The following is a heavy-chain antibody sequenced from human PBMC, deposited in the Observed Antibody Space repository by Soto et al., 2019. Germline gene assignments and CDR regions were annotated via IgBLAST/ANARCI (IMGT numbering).Heavy chain of an antibody. V-gene: IGHV3-21*01. CDR1: GFTVSSYS. CDR3: ARDRGNYYHGMDV. J-gene: IGHJ6*02. Sequence: PGGALRLSCAASGFTVSSYSMNWVRQAPGKGLERVSSISNSSSYIYYADSVKGRFTISRDNAKHSLYLQMNSLRAEDTAVYYCARDRGNYYHGMDVWVHGRRVTDS. D-gene: IGHD3-10*01. CDR2: ISNSSSYI.